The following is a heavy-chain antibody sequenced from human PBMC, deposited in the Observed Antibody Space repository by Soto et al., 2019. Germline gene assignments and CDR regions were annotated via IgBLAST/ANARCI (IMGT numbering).Heavy chain of an antibody. CDR2: IWYDGSNK. CDR1: GFTFSSYG. Sequence: AGGSLRLSCAASGFTFSSYGMHWARQAPGKGLEWVAVIWYDGSNKYYADSVKGRFTISRDNSKNTLYLQMNSLRAEDTAVYYCARDAPNYDILTGYYDYWGQGTLVTVSS. V-gene: IGHV3-33*01. D-gene: IGHD3-9*01. CDR3: ARDAPNYDILTGYYDY. J-gene: IGHJ4*02.